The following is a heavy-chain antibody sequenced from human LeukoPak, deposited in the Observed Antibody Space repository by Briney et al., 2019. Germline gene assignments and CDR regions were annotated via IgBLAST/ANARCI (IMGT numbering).Heavy chain of an antibody. CDR2: INPNSGGA. CDR3: VTRSYTGGWPT. Sequence: GASVKVSCKASGNTFIGNYIHWVRQVRGQGLEWMGWINPNSGGANYAQRFQGRVTMTRDTSVTTAFLDLDRLTSDDTAVYYCVTRSYTGGWPTWGQGTLVTVSS. V-gene: IGHV1-2*02. D-gene: IGHD6-19*01. J-gene: IGHJ5*02. CDR1: GNTFIGNY.